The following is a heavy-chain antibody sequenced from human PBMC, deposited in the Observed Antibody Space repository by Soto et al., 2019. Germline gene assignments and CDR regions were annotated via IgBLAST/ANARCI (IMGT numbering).Heavy chain of an antibody. D-gene: IGHD3-10*01. CDR3: AKGIRGRYYTLFDY. CDR2: ISGSGSGDGT. V-gene: IGHV3-23*01. CDR1: GFGFSNYA. J-gene: IGHJ4*02. Sequence: GGSLRLSCAASGFGFSNYAMNWVRQAPGKGLEWVSAISGSGSGDGTYYADSVKGRFTISRDSSKNTLFLQMRSLRAADTAVYYCAKGIRGRYYTLFDYWGQGVLVTVSS.